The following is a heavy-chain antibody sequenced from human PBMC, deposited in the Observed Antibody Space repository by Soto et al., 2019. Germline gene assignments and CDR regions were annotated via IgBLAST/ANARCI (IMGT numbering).Heavy chain of an antibody. D-gene: IGHD2-21*01. CDR3: AKHIEGAGNWYFDL. Sequence: EVQLLESGGGRVQPGGSLGLSCAASGFTFSIYAMSWVRQAPGKGPEWVSVINGRGSPTFYADSVKGRFTISRDNSKNTLYLQMNSLRAEDTAIYYCAKHIEGAGNWYFDLWGRGTLVTVSS. CDR2: INGRGSPT. J-gene: IGHJ2*01. CDR1: GFTFSIYA. V-gene: IGHV3-23*01.